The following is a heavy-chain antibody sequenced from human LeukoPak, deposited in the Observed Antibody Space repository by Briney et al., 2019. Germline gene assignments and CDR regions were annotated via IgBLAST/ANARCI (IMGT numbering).Heavy chain of an antibody. CDR1: GYPFTNYW. Sequence: GESLKISCKGSGYPFTNYWIGWARQMPGKGLEWMTIIYPAXXXXXYSPSFQGQVTISADKSINTAYLQWSSLKASDTAMYYCARQEGTGWFDYWGQGTLVTVSS. V-gene: IGHV5-51*01. CDR2: IYPAXXXX. CDR3: ARQEGTGWFDY. J-gene: IGHJ4*02. D-gene: IGHD6-19*01.